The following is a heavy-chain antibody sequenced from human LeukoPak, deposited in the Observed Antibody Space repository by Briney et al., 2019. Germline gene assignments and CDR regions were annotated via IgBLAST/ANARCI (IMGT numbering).Heavy chain of an antibody. Sequence: GGSLRLSCAASGFTFSSYAMHWVRQAPGKGLEWVAVISYDGSNKYYADSVKGRFTISRDNSKNTLYLQMNSLRAEDTAVYYCARAIYTEGTVTTNYWGQGTLVTVSS. V-gene: IGHV3-30-3*01. CDR1: GFTFSSYA. CDR2: ISYDGSNK. J-gene: IGHJ4*02. CDR3: ARAIYTEGTVTTNY. D-gene: IGHD4-17*01.